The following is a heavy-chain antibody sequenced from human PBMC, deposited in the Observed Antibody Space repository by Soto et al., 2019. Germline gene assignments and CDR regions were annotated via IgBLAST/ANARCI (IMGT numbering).Heavy chain of an antibody. CDR3: AKDKAHDYGDYFLGRTYYYYYYMDV. CDR1: GFTFDDYA. CDR2: ISWNSGSI. J-gene: IGHJ6*03. Sequence: PGGSLRLSCAASGFTFDDYAMHWVRQAPGKGLEWVSGISWNSGSIGYADSVKGRFTISRDNAKNSLYLQMNSLRAEDTALYYCAKDKAHDYGDYFLGRTYYYYYYMDVWGKGTTVTVSS. V-gene: IGHV3-9*01. D-gene: IGHD4-17*01.